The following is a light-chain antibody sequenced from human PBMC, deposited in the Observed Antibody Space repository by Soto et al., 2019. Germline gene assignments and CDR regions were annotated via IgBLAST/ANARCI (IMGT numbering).Light chain of an antibody. CDR1: QSVSSTY. CDR2: GAS. J-gene: IGKJ1*01. V-gene: IGKV3-20*01. Sequence: EIVLTQSPGTLSLSPGERATLSCRASQSVSSTYLAWYQQKPGQAPRLLIYGASSRATGIPATFSGSGSGTDFIIIIRRLEPEDFAVYYCQPYSRSPRTFGKGTKVEIK. CDR3: QPYSRSPRT.